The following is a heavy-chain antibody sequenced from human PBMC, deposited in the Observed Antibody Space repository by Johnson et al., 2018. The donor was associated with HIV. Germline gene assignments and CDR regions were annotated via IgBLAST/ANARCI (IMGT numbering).Heavy chain of an antibody. CDR2: IWYDGSRK. J-gene: IGHJ3*02. D-gene: IGHD1-1*01. CDR3: AREGGNNWNDIAFDI. V-gene: IGHV3-33*01. CDR1: GFTFSSYG. Sequence: VQLVESGGGVVQPGRSLRLSCAASGFTFSSYGMHWVRQAPGKGLEWVAVIWYDGSRKHYADSVKGRFTISRDNSKNTLYLQMNSLRAEDTAVYYCAREGGNNWNDIAFDIWGQGTMVTVSS.